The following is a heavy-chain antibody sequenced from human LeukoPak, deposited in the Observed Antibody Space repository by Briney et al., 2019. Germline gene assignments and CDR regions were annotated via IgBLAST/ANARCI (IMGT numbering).Heavy chain of an antibody. V-gene: IGHV5-51*01. J-gene: IGHJ4*02. CDR1: GSSFTTYW. Sequence: GESLKISCKGSGSSFTTYWIGWVRQMPGKGLEWMGIIYPGDSDTRYSPSFQGQVTISADKSISTAYLQWSSLKASDTAMYYCARQAPMDIVATIGTYYFDYWGQGTLVTVSS. D-gene: IGHD5-12*01. CDR2: IYPGDSDT. CDR3: ARQAPMDIVATIGTYYFDY.